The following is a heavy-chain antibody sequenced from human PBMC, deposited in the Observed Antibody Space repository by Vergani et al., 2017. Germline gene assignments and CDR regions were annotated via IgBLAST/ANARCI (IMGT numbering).Heavy chain of an antibody. D-gene: IGHD1-26*01. J-gene: IGHJ4*02. CDR3: ARAPYSGSHPIDY. CDR2: TIPLFGTA. V-gene: IGHV1-69*13. Sequence: QVQLVQSGAEVKKPGSSVKVSCKASGGTVSSYAISWVRQAPGQGLEWMGRTIPLFGTANYAQKFQGRVTITADESTSTAYMELSSLRSEDTAVYYCARAPYSGSHPIDYWGQGTLVTVSS. CDR1: GGTVSSYA.